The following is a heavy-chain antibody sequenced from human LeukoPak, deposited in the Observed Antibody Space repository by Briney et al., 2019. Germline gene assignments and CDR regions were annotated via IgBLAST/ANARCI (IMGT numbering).Heavy chain of an antibody. Sequence: QTLSLTCAISGDSVSNNGVAWNWIRQSPARGLEWLGRTYFGSKWYNDYAMSVKSRITINPDTSKNQFSLQLNSVAPEDTAVYFCARQRSRALDLWGQGTMVTVSS. CDR3: ARQRSRALDL. CDR2: TYFGSKWYN. D-gene: IGHD1-1*01. J-gene: IGHJ3*01. CDR1: GDSVSNNGVA. V-gene: IGHV6-1*01.